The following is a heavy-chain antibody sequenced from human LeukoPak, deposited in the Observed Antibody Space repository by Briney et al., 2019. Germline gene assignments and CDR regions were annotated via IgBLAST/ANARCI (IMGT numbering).Heavy chain of an antibody. CDR1: GFTFSIYA. V-gene: IGHV3-23*01. CDR3: ARDRPNYYGSEGHYYRRDGDY. Sequence: GGSLRLSCAASGFTFSIYAMSWVRQAPGKGLEWVSSITSRGESTWYVDSVKGRFTITRDNSENTLYLQMHSLRAEDTAVYYCARDRPNYYGSEGHYYRRDGDYWGRGTLVSVSS. J-gene: IGHJ4*02. CDR2: ITSRGEST. D-gene: IGHD3-10*01.